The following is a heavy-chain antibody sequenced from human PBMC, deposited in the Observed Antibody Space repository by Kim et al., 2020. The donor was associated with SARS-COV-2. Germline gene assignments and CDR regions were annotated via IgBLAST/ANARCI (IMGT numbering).Heavy chain of an antibody. CDR3: TRDWGYGSGRMPLDY. V-gene: IGHV3-49*03. J-gene: IGHJ4*02. D-gene: IGHD3-10*01. Sequence: GGSLRLSRPASGFTFGDYAMSWFRQAPGKGLGWVGFIRSKAYGGTPEYAASVKGRFTISRDDSKSIAYLQMNSLKTEDTAVYYCTRDWGYGSGRMPLDYWGQGTLVTVSS. CDR2: IRSKAYGGTP. CDR1: GFTFGDYA.